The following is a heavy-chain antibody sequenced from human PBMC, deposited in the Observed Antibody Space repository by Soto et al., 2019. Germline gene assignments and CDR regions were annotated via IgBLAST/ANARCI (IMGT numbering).Heavy chain of an antibody. Sequence: SVKVSCKASGGTFSSYAISWVRQAPGQGLEWMGGIIPIFGTANYAQKFQGRVTITADESTSTAYMELSSLRSEDTAVYYCARERELTRHYYYGMDVWGQGTTVTVSS. CDR1: GGTFSSYA. J-gene: IGHJ6*02. D-gene: IGHD6-25*01. CDR2: IIPIFGTA. V-gene: IGHV1-69*13. CDR3: ARERELTRHYYYGMDV.